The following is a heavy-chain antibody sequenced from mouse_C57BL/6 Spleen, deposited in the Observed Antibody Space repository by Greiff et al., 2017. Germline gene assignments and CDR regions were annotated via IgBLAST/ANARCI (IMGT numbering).Heavy chain of an antibody. CDR3: ARRGIYYGTKDWYFDV. D-gene: IGHD1-1*01. V-gene: IGHV1-53*01. CDR2: INPSNGGT. Sequence: QVQLQQPGTELVKPGASVKLSCKASGYTFTSYWMHWVKQRPGQGLEWLGNINPSNGGTNYNEKFKSKATLTVDKSYSTADMQHSSLTSEDSAVYYCARRGIYYGTKDWYFDVWGTGTTVTVSS. CDR1: GYTFTSYW. J-gene: IGHJ1*03.